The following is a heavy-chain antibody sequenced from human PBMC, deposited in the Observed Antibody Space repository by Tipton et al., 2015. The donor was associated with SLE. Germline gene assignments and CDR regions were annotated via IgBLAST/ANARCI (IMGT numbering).Heavy chain of an antibody. V-gene: IGHV4-39*01. CDR3: ARGGVSGEDIVVVPDAAVAFDI. D-gene: IGHD2-2*01. Sequence: TLSLTCTVSGGSISSSSYYWGWIRQPPGKGLEWIGSIYYSGSTYYIPSLKSRVTIFVDTSKNQFSLKLSSVTAADTAVYYCARGGVSGEDIVVVPDAAVAFDIWGQGTMVTVSS. CDR2: IYYSGST. J-gene: IGHJ3*02. CDR1: GGSISSSSYY.